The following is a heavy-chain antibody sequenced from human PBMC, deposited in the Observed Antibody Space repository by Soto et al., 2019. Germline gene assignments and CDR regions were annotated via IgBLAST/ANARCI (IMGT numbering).Heavy chain of an antibody. CDR1: GFTLSLFG. Sequence: QLLESGGGLVQPGESLRLSCAASGFTLSLFGMTWVRQAPGKGLEWVSSMKTDGRNYYGDSVKGRFTISIDNSKNTLFLQMNSLRAEDTAVYYCAKPYGPLAFDYWGRGTLVTVS. V-gene: IGHV3-23*01. J-gene: IGHJ4*02. CDR2: MKTDGRN. D-gene: IGHD3-10*01. CDR3: AKPYGPLAFDY.